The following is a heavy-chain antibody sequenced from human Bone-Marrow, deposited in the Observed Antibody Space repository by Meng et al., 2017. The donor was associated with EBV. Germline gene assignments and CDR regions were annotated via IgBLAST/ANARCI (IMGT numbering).Heavy chain of an antibody. CDR3: ARDRGSLLMMDY. D-gene: IGHD3-16*01. CDR2: ISRSGSTI. Sequence: VQLVEARGGFVRPGGLVGLCCDASGFTISAYSKSWLRQAPGKGLGWFSYISRSGSTIYYAASVKGRFTISRDNAKNSLYLQMNSLRAEDTAVYYCARDRGSLLMMDYWGQGTLVTVSS. J-gene: IGHJ4*02. V-gene: IGHV3-11*01. CDR1: GFTISAYS.